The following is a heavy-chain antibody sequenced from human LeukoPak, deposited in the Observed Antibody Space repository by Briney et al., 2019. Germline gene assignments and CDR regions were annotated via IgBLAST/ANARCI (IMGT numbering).Heavy chain of an antibody. CDR1: GFTFSSYS. D-gene: IGHD1-26*01. CDR2: ISSSSSTI. V-gene: IGHV3-48*04. J-gene: IGHJ5*02. CDR3: ARGLVGATRTNWFDP. Sequence: PGGSLRLSCAASGFTFSSYSMNWVRQAPGKGLEWVSYISSSSSTIYYADSVKGRFTISRDNAKNSLYLQMNSLRAEDTAVYYCARGLVGATRTNWFDPWGQGTLVTVSS.